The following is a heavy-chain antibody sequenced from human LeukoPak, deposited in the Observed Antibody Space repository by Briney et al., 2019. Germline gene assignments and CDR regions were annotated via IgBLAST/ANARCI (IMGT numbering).Heavy chain of an antibody. CDR2: IYYSGST. V-gene: IGHV4-59*01. Sequence: PSETLSLTCTVSGGSISSYYWSWIRQPPGKGLEWIGYIYYSGSTNYNPSLKSRVTISVDTSKNQFSLKLSSVTAADTAVYYCAREGYDFWSGYYPAWDQGTLVTVSS. J-gene: IGHJ5*02. CDR1: GGSISSYY. D-gene: IGHD3-3*01. CDR3: AREGYDFWSGYYPA.